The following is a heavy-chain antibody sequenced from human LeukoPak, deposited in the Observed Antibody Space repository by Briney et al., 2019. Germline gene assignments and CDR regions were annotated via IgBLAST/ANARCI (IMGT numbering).Heavy chain of an antibody. CDR1: GFTFSSYW. V-gene: IGHV3-7*01. CDR3: ARDSSMGRY. CDR2: INQDGSNK. Sequence: PGGSLRLSCAASGFTFSSYWINWVRQAPGKGLEWVANINQDGSNKYYVDSVKGRFTISRDNAKSSLYLQMDSLRVEDTAVYYCARDSSMGRYWGQGTLVTVSS. D-gene: IGHD2-2*01. J-gene: IGHJ4*02.